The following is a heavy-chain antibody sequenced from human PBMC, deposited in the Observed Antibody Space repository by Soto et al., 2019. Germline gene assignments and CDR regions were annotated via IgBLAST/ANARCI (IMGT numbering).Heavy chain of an antibody. CDR3: AREYFDSSSYYKAFPQSLDY. CDR2: IWYDGSNK. CDR1: GLTFISFG. Sequence: PVGPMRLPCAASGLTFISFGMHRVRQATGKGLEWVAVIWYDGSNKYYADSVKGRFTISRDNSKNTLYLQMNSLRAEDTAVYYCAREYFDSSSYYKAFPQSLDYWGQGTLVTVSS. D-gene: IGHD3-22*01. J-gene: IGHJ4*02. V-gene: IGHV3-33*01.